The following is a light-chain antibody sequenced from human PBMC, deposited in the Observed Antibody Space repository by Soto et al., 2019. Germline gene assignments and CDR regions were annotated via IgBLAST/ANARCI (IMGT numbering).Light chain of an antibody. CDR2: SVS. Sequence: DIQMTQSPSSLSASVGDTVTITCRASQSIGKHLNWYQQKPGKAPKFLIYSVSSLQSGVPSRFSGSGSGTDFTLTINSLQPEDFATYDCQQGYSSAITVGQGTRLEI. CDR3: QQGYSSAIT. J-gene: IGKJ5*01. CDR1: QSIGKH. V-gene: IGKV1-39*01.